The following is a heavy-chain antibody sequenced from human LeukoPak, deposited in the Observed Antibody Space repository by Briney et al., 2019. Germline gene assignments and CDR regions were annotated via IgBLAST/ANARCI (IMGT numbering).Heavy chain of an antibody. CDR2: IIPIFGTA. V-gene: IGHV1-69*06. CDR1: GGTFSSYA. D-gene: IGHD6-13*01. Sequence: SVKVSCKASGGTFSSYAISWVRQAPGQGLEWMGGIIPIFGTANYAQKFQGRVTITADKSTSTAYMELSSLRSEDTAVYYCARIAAGTRDAFDIWGQGTMVTVSS. CDR3: ARIAAGTRDAFDI. J-gene: IGHJ3*02.